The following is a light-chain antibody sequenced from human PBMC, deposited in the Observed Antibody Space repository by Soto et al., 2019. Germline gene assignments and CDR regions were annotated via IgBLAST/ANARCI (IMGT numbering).Light chain of an antibody. V-gene: IGKV3-15*01. Sequence: IVMNQSPATLSVSPGERATLSCRASQSVSSNVAWYQQKPGQAPRLLIYGASTRATGIPARFSGSGTGTEFTLTISSLQSEDFAVYYCQQYNNWPPWTFGQGTKVDIK. CDR3: QQYNNWPPWT. CDR2: GAS. J-gene: IGKJ1*01. CDR1: QSVSSN.